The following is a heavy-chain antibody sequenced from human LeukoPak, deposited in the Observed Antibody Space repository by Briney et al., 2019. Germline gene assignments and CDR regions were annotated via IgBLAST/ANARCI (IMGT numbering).Heavy chain of an antibody. Sequence: PSETLSLTCTVSGGSIGSHYWTWIRQTPGKGLEWIGYVYDIGSTKYNPSLKSRVTISVDTSKNQFSLRLSSVTAADTAVYYCARGGVLKSVDYWGQGTLVAVSS. D-gene: IGHD3-16*01. V-gene: IGHV4-59*11. CDR2: VYDIGST. J-gene: IGHJ4*02. CDR3: ARGGVLKSVDY. CDR1: GGSIGSHY.